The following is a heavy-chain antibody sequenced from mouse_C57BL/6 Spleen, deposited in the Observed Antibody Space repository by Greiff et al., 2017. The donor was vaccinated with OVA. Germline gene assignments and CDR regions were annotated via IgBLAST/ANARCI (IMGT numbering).Heavy chain of an antibody. J-gene: IGHJ3*01. Sequence: EVKVVESGGGLVKPGGSLKLSCAASGFTFSSYAMSWVRQTPEKRLEWVATISDGGSYTYYPDNVKGRFTISRDNAKNNLYLQMSHLKSEDTAMYYCARGDSSGFAWFAYWGQGTLVTVSA. CDR1: GFTFSSYA. D-gene: IGHD3-2*02. V-gene: IGHV5-4*03. CDR3: ARGDSSGFAWFAY. CDR2: ISDGGSYT.